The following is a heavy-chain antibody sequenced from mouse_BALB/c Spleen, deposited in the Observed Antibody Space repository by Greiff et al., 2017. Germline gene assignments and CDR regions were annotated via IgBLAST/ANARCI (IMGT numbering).Heavy chain of an antibody. V-gene: IGHV1-69*02. J-gene: IGHJ4*01. CDR1: GYTFTSYW. CDR3: ARPVVVPDAMDY. CDR2: IDPSDSYT. Sequence: QVQLQQPGAELVKPGASVKLSCKASGYTFTSYWMHWVKQRPGQGLEWIGEIDPSDSYTNYNQKFKGKATLTVDKSSSTAYMQLSSLTSEDSAVYYCARPVVVPDAMDYWGQGTSVTGSS. D-gene: IGHD1-1*01.